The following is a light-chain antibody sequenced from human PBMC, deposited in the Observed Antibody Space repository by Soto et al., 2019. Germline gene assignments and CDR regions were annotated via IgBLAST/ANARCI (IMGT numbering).Light chain of an antibody. Sequence: QSVLTQPPSASGSPGQSVTISCTGTSSDVGGYNYVSWYQQHPGKAPKLMIYEVTERPSGVPDRFSGSKSGSTASLTVSGLQAEDEADYYCSSYAGSNNPVVFGGGTQLTVL. CDR1: SSDVGGYNY. J-gene: IGLJ2*01. V-gene: IGLV2-8*01. CDR2: EVT. CDR3: SSYAGSNNPVV.